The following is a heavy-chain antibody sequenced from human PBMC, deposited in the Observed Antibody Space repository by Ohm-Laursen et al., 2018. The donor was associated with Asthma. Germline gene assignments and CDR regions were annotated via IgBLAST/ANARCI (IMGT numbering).Heavy chain of an antibody. D-gene: IGHD3-22*01. CDR1: GFTFDDYA. Sequence: SLRLSCTASGFTFDDYAMHWVRQAPGKGLEWVSGISWNSGSIGYADSVKGRFTISRDNAKSSLYLQMNSLRAEDTALYYCAKDIYDSSGYYSGFDCWGQGTPVTVSS. CDR2: ISWNSGSI. V-gene: IGHV3-9*01. J-gene: IGHJ4*02. CDR3: AKDIYDSSGYYSGFDC.